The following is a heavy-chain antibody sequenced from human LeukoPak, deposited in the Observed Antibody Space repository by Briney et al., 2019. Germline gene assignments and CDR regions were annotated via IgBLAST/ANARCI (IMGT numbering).Heavy chain of an antibody. D-gene: IGHD3-10*01. Sequence: GGSLRLSCAASGFIVSTHYMSWVRQAPGKGLEWDSAISGSGGSTYYADSVKGRFTISRDNSKNTLYLQMNSLRAEDTAVYYCAKDHLLWFGAQDYFDYWGQGTLVTVSS. V-gene: IGHV3-23*01. CDR1: GFIVSTHY. CDR2: ISGSGGST. J-gene: IGHJ4*02. CDR3: AKDHLLWFGAQDYFDY.